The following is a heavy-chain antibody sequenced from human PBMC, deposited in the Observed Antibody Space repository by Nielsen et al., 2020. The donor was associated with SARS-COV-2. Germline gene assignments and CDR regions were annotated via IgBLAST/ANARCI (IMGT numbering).Heavy chain of an antibody. D-gene: IGHD1-26*01. CDR3: ARAKWELHYYGMDV. CDR1: GYTFTSYA. J-gene: IGHJ6*02. Sequence: ASVKVSCKASGYTFTSYAMNWVRQAPGQGLERMGWINTNTGNPTYAQGFTGRFVFSLDPSVSTAYLQISSLKAEDTAVYYCARAKWELHYYGMDVWGQGATVTVSS. CDR2: INTNTGNP. V-gene: IGHV7-4-1*02.